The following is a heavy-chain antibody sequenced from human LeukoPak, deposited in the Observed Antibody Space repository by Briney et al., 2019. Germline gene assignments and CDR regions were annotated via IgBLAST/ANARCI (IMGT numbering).Heavy chain of an antibody. V-gene: IGHV1-2*02. CDR2: INPNSGGT. D-gene: IGHD1-26*01. J-gene: IGHJ4*02. CDR1: GYTFTSYG. CDR3: ARGPTRVTVNYSGSFPSDY. Sequence: ASVKVSCKASGYTFTSYGISWVRQAPGQGLEWMGWINPNSGGTNYAQKFQGRVTMTRDTSISTAYMELSRLRSDDTAVYYCARGPTRVTVNYSGSFPSDYWGQGTLVTVSS.